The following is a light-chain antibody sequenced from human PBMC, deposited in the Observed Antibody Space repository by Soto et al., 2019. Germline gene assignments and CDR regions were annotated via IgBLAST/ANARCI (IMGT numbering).Light chain of an antibody. CDR2: ATS. CDR1: RSVDTD. CDR3: HQYYNRPPWT. V-gene: IGKV3-15*01. J-gene: IGKJ1*01. Sequence: EIVLTQSPGTLSLSPGDSATLSCRASRSVDTDLAWYQQKPGQAPRLLVFATSARATGVPDRFRGSRSGTDFTLTISSLQPEDSATYYCHQYYNRPPWTFGQGTKVDIK.